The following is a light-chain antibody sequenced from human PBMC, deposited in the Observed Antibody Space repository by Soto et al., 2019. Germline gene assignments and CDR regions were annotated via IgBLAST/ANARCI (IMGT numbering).Light chain of an antibody. V-gene: IGKV1-39*01. CDR2: AAS. CDR1: QSISTS. CDR3: QQSYNSPMFT. J-gene: IGKJ2*01. Sequence: DIQMTQSPSSLSASVGDRVTITCQSSQSISTSLNWYQQKPGKAPKLLIYAASSLGDGVPSRFSGSESSTHFTLTIISLQPEDFATYYCQQSYNSPMFTFGQGTKVAIK.